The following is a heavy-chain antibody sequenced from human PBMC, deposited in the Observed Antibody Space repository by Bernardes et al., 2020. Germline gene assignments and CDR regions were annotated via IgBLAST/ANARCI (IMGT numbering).Heavy chain of an antibody. V-gene: IGHV1-18*01. CDR1: GDIFSNHG. CDR3: AREGGRLSSNYGLDV. Sequence: ASVKVSCKASGDIFSNHGLSWVRQAPGQGLEWMGWISVYNGNTKYAEKFQGRVTMTTDTSTSTVFMELRSLRSDDTAVYYCAREGGRLSSNYGLDVWRQGTTVTVS. CDR2: ISVYNGNT. J-gene: IGHJ6*02. D-gene: IGHD6-6*01.